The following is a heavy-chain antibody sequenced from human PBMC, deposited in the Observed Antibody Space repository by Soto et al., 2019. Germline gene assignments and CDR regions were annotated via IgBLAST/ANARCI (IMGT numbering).Heavy chain of an antibody. CDR2: ISAFNGKT. D-gene: IGHD3-22*01. V-gene: IGHV1-18*01. CDR1: GYTFNIYG. CDR3: ALDRVPKSSGFFPFDY. J-gene: IGHJ4*01. Sequence: QIQLVQSGAEVKKPGASVKFSCKASGYTFNIYGITWVRQAPGQGLEWMGWISAFNGKTNYAQNGQGRVTRTTDTSASPAYVGLRSLKSDVTAVDYCALDRVPKSSGFFPFDYWGHGTMVIVSS.